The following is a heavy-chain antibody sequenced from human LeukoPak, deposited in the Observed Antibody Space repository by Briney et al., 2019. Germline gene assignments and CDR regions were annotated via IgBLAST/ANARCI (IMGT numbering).Heavy chain of an antibody. Sequence: GASVKVSCTASGYTFTSYDINWARQATGQGLEWMGWMNPNSGNTGYAQKFQGRVTITRNTSISTAYMELSSLRSEDTAVYYCARKQLLLDDAFDIWGQGTMVTVSS. CDR3: ARKQLLLDDAFDI. D-gene: IGHD2-2*01. CDR2: MNPNSGNT. V-gene: IGHV1-8*03. CDR1: GYTFTSYD. J-gene: IGHJ3*02.